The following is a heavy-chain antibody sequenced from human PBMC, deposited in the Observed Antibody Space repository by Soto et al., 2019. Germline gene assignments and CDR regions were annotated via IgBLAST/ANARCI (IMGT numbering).Heavy chain of an antibody. V-gene: IGHV4-31*02. D-gene: IGHD2-2*02. Sequence: DLEWIGYIYYSGSTYYNPSLKSRVTISVDTSKNQFSLKLSSVTAADTAVYYCARGSTPYCSSTSCYRSNWFDPWGQGTLVTVSS. CDR3: ARGSTPYCSSTSCYRSNWFDP. J-gene: IGHJ5*02. CDR2: IYYSGST.